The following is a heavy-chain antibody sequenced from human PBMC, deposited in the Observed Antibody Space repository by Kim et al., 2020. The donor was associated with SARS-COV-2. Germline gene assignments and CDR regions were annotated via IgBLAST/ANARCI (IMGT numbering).Heavy chain of an antibody. CDR2: TYYRSRWKN. J-gene: IGHJ6*03. D-gene: IGHD3-22*01. Sequence: QTLSLTCAISGDSISSNTAAWNWFRQSPSRGLEWLGRTYYRSRWKNDYAVSVKSRITISPDTSKNQFSLQLDSVTPEDTAVYFCARDLGYYYDSSGIMNYYYYYMDVWGKGTTVTVSS. V-gene: IGHV6-1*01. CDR1: GDSISSNTAA. CDR3: ARDLGYYYDSSGIMNYYYYYMDV.